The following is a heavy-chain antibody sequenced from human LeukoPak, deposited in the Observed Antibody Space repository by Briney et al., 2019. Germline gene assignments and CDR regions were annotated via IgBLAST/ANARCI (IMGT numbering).Heavy chain of an antibody. D-gene: IGHD2-21*01. V-gene: IGHV4-39*07. CDR3: ARGLVYSDY. Sequence: SETLSLTCTVSGGSIRSSSYHWGWIRQPPGKGLEWIGSIHYSGSTYYNPSLKSRVTISVDTSKNQFSLNLTSVTAADTAVYYCARGLVYSDYWGQGTLVTVSS. J-gene: IGHJ4*02. CDR2: IHYSGST. CDR1: GGSIRSSSYH.